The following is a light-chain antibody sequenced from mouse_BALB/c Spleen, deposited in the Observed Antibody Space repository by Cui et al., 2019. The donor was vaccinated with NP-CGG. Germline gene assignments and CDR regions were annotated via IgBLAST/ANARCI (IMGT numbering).Light chain of an antibody. Sequence: QPVVTHESAFTTSPGETVTLTCRSSTGAVTTSNYANWVQEKPDHLFTGLIGGTNNRAPGVPARFSGSLIGDKAALTITGAQTEDEAIYFCALWYSNHWVFGGGTKLTVL. CDR2: GTN. CDR1: TGAVTTSNY. CDR3: ALWYSNHWV. V-gene: IGLV1*01. J-gene: IGLJ1*01.